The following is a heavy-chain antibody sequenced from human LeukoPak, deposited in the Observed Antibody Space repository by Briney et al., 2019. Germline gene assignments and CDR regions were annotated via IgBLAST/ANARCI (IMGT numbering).Heavy chain of an antibody. CDR3: AGSGFWSLTTCSAYALDI. D-gene: IGHD3-3*01. V-gene: IGHV5-51*01. J-gene: IGHJ3*02. Sequence: GESLKISCKGSGYSFTSYWIAWVRQMPGKGLEWMGIIYPGDSDTRYSPSFQGQVTISADKSSSTAFLQWSSLKASDTAMYYCAGSGFWSLTTCSAYALDIWGQGTMVTVSS. CDR1: GYSFTSYW. CDR2: IYPGDSDT.